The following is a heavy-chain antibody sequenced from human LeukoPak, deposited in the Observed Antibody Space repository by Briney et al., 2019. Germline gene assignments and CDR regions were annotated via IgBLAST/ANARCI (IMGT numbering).Heavy chain of an antibody. J-gene: IGHJ3*02. D-gene: IGHD3-16*01. CDR2: IFPGDSDT. V-gene: IGHV5-51*01. Sequence: GESLKISCKASGNSITTYWIGWVRQKPGKGLEWMWLIFPGDSDTKYSPSFQGQVTISADKSISTAYLQWSSLKASDTAMYYCATYFAGAETFDIWGQGTMVTVSS. CDR3: ATYFAGAETFDI. CDR1: GNSITTYW.